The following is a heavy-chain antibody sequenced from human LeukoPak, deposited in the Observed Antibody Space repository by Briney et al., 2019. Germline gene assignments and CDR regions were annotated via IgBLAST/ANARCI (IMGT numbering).Heavy chain of an antibody. D-gene: IGHD5-12*01. V-gene: IGHV4-34*01. CDR2: INHSGST. CDR1: GGSFSGYY. Sequence: PSETLSLTCAVYGGSFSGYYWSWIRQPPGKGLEWIGEINHSGSTNYNPSLKSRVTISVDTSKNQFSLRLSSVTAADTAVYYCARGNIVATPYYFDCWGQGTLVTVSS. J-gene: IGHJ4*02. CDR3: ARGNIVATPYYFDC.